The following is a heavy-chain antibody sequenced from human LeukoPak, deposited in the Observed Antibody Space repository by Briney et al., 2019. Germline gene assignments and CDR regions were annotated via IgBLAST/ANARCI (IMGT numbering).Heavy chain of an antibody. CDR2: IKEDGSEK. V-gene: IGHV3-7*01. CDR1: GFIFNNYW. J-gene: IGHJ4*02. D-gene: IGHD4-11*01. CDR3: ARGTVALRRMTALDS. Sequence: GGSLRLSCEASGFIFNNYWMNWVRQAPGKGLEWVANIKEDGSEKDYVDSVKGRFTISRDNAKNSLYLQMNSLRAEDTAIYYCARGTVALRRMTALDSWGQGTLVTVSS.